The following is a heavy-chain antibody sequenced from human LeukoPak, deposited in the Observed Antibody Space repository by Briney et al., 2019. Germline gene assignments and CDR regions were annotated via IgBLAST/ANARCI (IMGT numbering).Heavy chain of an antibody. Sequence: PGGSLRLSCVASGFIFSNYDVNWVRQARGKGLEWLAYISGSGSTKYYADSVKGRFTISRDNAKNSLYLYMNRLRAGDTAVYYCARFYGSGTYEAFDIWGQGTWVTVSS. J-gene: IGHJ3*02. D-gene: IGHD3-10*01. V-gene: IGHV3-48*03. CDR2: ISGSGSTK. CDR3: ARFYGSGTYEAFDI. CDR1: GFIFSNYD.